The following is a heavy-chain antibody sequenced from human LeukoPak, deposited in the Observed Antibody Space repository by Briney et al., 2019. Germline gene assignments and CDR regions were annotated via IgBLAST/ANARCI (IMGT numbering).Heavy chain of an antibody. CDR3: AKDPMTTVTTGLDY. J-gene: IGHJ4*02. CDR1: GFIFSNHG. Sequence: PGRSLRLSCAASGFIFSNHGMHWVRQAPGKGLEWVAIISNDGSIKHYADSVKGRFTISRDNSENTLYLQMNSLRDEDTAVYYCAKDPMTTVTTGLDYWGQGTLVTVSS. V-gene: IGHV3-30*18. D-gene: IGHD4-17*01. CDR2: ISNDGSIK.